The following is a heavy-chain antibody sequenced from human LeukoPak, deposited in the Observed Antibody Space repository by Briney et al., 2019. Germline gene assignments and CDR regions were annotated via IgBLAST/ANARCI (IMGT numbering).Heavy chain of an antibody. CDR1: GGSISSYR. J-gene: IGHJ4*02. Sequence: SETLSLTCTVSGGSISSYRWSWIRQPPGKGLEWIGYIYYSGSTNYNPSLKSRVTISVDTSKNQFSLKLSSVTAADTAVYYCARVKTTVTGEYYFDYWGQGTLVTVSS. CDR2: IYYSGST. D-gene: IGHD4-17*01. V-gene: IGHV4-59*01. CDR3: ARVKTTVTGEYYFDY.